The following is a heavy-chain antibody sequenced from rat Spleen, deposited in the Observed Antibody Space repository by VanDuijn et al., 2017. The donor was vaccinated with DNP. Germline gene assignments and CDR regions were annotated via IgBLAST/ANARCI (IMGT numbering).Heavy chain of an antibody. D-gene: IGHD1-5*01. CDR2: ISYSGTT. CDR3: ARWYNYFDY. V-gene: IGHV3-1*01. CDR1: GYSIITNY. J-gene: IGHJ2*01. Sequence: EVQLQESGPGLVKPSQSLSLTCSVTGYSIITNYWGWIRKFPGNKMEWIGHISYSGTTSYHPSLKSRISITRDTSKNQFFLQLNSVTTEDTATYYCARWYNYFDYWGQGVMVTVSS.